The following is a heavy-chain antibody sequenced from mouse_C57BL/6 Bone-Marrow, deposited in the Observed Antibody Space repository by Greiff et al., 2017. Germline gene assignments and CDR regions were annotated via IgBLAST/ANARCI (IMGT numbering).Heavy chain of an antibody. CDR2: ISNLAYSI. Sequence: EVKVVESGGGLVQPGGSLKLSCAASGFTFSDYGMAWVRQAPRKGPEWVAFISNLAYSIYYADTVTGRFTISRENAKNTQYLEMSSLRSEDTAMYYCARRWDYDDYYAMDYWGQGTSVTVSS. J-gene: IGHJ4*01. V-gene: IGHV5-15*01. D-gene: IGHD2-4*01. CDR3: ARRWDYDDYYAMDY. CDR1: GFTFSDYG.